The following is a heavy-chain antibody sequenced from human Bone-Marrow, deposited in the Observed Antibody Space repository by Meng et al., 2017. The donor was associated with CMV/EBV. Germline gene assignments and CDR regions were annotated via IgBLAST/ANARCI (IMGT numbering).Heavy chain of an antibody. Sequence: GGSLRLSCAASGFTFSSYEMNWVRQAPGKGLEWVSYISSSGSTIYYADSVKGRFTISRDNAKNSMYLQMNSLRVEDTAVYYCAFSSGWYTNYWGQGTLVTVSS. CDR2: ISSSGSTI. J-gene: IGHJ4*02. V-gene: IGHV3-48*03. D-gene: IGHD6-19*01. CDR3: AFSSGWYTNY. CDR1: GFTFSSYE.